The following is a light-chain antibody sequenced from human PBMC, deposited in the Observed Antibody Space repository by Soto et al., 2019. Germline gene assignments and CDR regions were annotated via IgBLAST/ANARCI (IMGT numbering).Light chain of an antibody. CDR2: GAS. CDR3: QHYDSLTIT. V-gene: IGKV3-20*01. J-gene: IGKJ5*01. CDR1: QSVRRSY. Sequence: VLKQSPGTLSLSPGERPTLSCRDSQSVRRSYLAWYQQKPGQPPRLXIYGASSRDTGIPDMFSGSGSGTEFTLTISRLEHEDFAVVYCQHYDSLTITFGQGTRLEIK.